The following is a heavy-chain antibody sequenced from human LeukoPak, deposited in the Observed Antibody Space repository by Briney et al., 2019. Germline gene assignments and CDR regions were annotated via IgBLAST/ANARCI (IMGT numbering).Heavy chain of an antibody. CDR2: IYTSGST. CDR3: AREHSSAWTTNWFDP. Sequence: PSETLSLTCTVSGGSISSYYWSWIRQPAGKGLEWIGRIYTSGSTNYNPSLKSRVTMSVDTSKNQFSLKLSSVTAADTAVYYCAREHSSAWTTNWFDPWGQGTLVTVSS. V-gene: IGHV4-4*07. CDR1: GGSISSYY. J-gene: IGHJ5*02. D-gene: IGHD6-19*01.